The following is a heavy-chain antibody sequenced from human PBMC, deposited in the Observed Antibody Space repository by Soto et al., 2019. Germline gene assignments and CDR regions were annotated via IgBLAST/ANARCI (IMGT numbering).Heavy chain of an antibody. CDR2: IWYDGSNK. CDR3: ARPRYCSGGSCSDWFDP. D-gene: IGHD2-15*01. J-gene: IGHJ5*02. CDR1: GFTFSSYG. Sequence: PGGSLRLSCAASGFTFSSYGMHWVRQAPGKGLEWVAVIWYDGSNKYYADSVKGRFTISRDNSKNTLYLQMNSLRAEDTAVYYCARPRYCSGGSCSDWFDPWGQGTLVTVSS. V-gene: IGHV3-33*01.